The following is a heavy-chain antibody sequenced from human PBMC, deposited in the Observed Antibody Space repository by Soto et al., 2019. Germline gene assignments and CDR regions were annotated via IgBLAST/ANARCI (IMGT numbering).Heavy chain of an antibody. CDR1: GGTFSSYA. J-gene: IGHJ5*02. CDR3: ARVRDSSSSSYNWFDP. V-gene: IGHV1-69*13. Sequence: ASVKVSCKASGGTFSSYAISWVLQAPGQGLEWMGGIIPIFGTANYAQKFQGRVTITADESTSTAYMELSSLRSEDTAVYYCARVRDSSSSSYNWFDPWGQGTLVTVSS. CDR2: IIPIFGTA. D-gene: IGHD6-6*01.